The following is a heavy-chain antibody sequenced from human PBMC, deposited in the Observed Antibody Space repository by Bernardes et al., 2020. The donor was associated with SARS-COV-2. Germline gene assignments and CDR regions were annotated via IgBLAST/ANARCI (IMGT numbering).Heavy chain of an antibody. CDR2: VHSGAGT. CDR1: GFSVSNSY. D-gene: IGHD4-4*01. V-gene: IGHV3-66*02. CDR3: ARSYSSYSWFDP. J-gene: IGHJ5*02. Sequence: GGSLRLSCIASGFSVSNSYVNWVRQAPGKGLEWVSGVHSGAGTYYADSVKGRFTIARDNSKNILYLQMSSLRPEDTGVYFCARSYSSYSWFDPWGQGTLVTVSS.